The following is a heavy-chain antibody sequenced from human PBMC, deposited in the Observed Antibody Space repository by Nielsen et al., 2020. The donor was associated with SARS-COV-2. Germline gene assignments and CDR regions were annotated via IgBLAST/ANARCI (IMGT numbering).Heavy chain of an antibody. J-gene: IGHJ4*02. V-gene: IGHV4-31*03. CDR1: GGSISSGGYY. Sequence: SETLSLTCTVSGGSISSGGYYWSWIRQHPGKGLEWIGYIYYSGSTYYNPSLKSRVTISVDTSKNQFSLKLSSVTAADTALYYCARGTRGDGYNLAYWGQGTLVTVSS. CDR3: ARGTRGDGYNLAY. CDR2: IYYSGST. D-gene: IGHD5-24*01.